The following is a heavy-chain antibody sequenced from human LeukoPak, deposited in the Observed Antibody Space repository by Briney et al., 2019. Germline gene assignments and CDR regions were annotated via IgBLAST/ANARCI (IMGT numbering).Heavy chain of an antibody. Sequence: KTSETLSLTCTVSGYSISSGYYWGWIRQPPGKGLEWIGDVGHSGSADYNPSLKSRVTISADPSKSQFSLKLTSVTAADTAVYYCATRGDYSDTSGNSYDALDIWGQGTMVTVSS. J-gene: IGHJ3*02. V-gene: IGHV4-38-2*02. CDR3: ATRGDYSDTSGNSYDALDI. CDR1: GYSISSGYY. CDR2: VGHSGSA. D-gene: IGHD3-22*01.